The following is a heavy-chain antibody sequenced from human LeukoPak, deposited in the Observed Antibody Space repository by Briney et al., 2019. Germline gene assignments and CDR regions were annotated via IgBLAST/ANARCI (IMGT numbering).Heavy chain of an antibody. CDR2: IKHDGSEK. CDR3: ATDRGWRTSGYYLYYFEY. CDR1: GFIFTGYF. D-gene: IGHD3-3*01. Sequence: PGGSLRLSCAASGFIFTGYFMSWVRQAPGKGLEWVASIKHDGSEKYYADSVRGRFTTSRDNTKNLLYLQMSSLRAEDTAVYYCATDRGWRTSGYYLYYFEYWGQGTLVTFSS. J-gene: IGHJ4*02. V-gene: IGHV3-7*01.